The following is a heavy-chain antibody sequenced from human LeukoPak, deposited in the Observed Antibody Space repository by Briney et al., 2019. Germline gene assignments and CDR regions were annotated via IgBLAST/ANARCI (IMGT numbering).Heavy chain of an antibody. V-gene: IGHV1-18*04. CDR2: ISPYSGNT. Sequence: ASVKVSCKASGYTFTNYGISWVRQAPGQRLEWMGWISPYSGNTNYAQKFQGRVTLTTDTSTNTAYLELRSLRSDDTAVYYCARDWSPSGSYIQWGQGTLVTVSS. J-gene: IGHJ4*02. CDR3: ARDWSPSGSYIQ. CDR1: GYTFTNYG. D-gene: IGHD3-10*01.